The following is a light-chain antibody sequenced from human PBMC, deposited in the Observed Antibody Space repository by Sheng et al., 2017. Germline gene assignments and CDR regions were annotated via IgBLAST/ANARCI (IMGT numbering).Light chain of an antibody. Sequence: IVMTQSPLSLPVTPGEPASISCRSSQSLLHSNGYNYLDWYLQKPGQSPQLLIYLGSNRASGVPDRFSGSGSGTDFTLKISRVEAEDVGVYYCMQALQIPWTFGQRTTVAIK. CDR3: MQALQIPWT. J-gene: IGKJ1*01. V-gene: IGKV2-28*01. CDR2: LGS. CDR1: QSLLHSNGYNY.